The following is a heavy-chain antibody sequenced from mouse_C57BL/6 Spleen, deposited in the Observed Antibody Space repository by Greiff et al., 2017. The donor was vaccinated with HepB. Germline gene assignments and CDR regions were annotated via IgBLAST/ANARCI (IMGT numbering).Heavy chain of an antibody. CDR3: ARTSLAPVDY. CDR1: GYTFTDYY. J-gene: IGHJ2*01. CDR2: INPYNGGT. V-gene: IGHV1-19*01. D-gene: IGHD6-1*01. Sequence: EVQLQQSGPVLVKPGASVKMSCKASGYTFTDYYMNWVKQSHGKSLEWIGVINPYNGGTSYNQKFKGKATLTVDKSSSTAYMELNSLTSEDSAVYYCARTSLAPVDYWGQGTTLTVSS.